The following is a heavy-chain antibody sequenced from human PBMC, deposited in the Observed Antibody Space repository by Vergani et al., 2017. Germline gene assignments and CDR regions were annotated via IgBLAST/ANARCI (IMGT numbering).Heavy chain of an antibody. CDR2: ITRTFVTA. V-gene: IGHV1-69*01. CDR1: GGTFSSYA. CDR3: ARGRLVTTVTTGGYYYYYMDV. D-gene: IGHD4-17*01. Sequence: QVQLVQSGAEVKKPGSSVKVSCKASGGTFSSYAISWVRQAPGQGLEWLGGITRTFVTANYAQKFQGRVTITADESTSTAYMELSSVRSEDTAVYYCARGRLVTTVTTGGYYYYYMDVWGKGTTVTVSS. J-gene: IGHJ6*03.